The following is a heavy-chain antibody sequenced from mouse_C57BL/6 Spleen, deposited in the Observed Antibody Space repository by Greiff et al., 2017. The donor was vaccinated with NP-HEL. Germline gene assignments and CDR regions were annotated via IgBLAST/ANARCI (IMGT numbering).Heavy chain of an antibody. CDR1: GFSLTSYG. D-gene: IGHD1-1*01. J-gene: IGHJ3*01. CDR3: ATDYYYGSGAY. CDR2: IWGVGST. Sequence: VKLVESGPGLVAPSQSLSITCTVSGFSLTSYGVDWVRQSPGKSLEWLGVIWGVGSTNYNSALKSRLSISKDNSKSQVFLKMNSLQTDDTAMYYCATDYYYGSGAYWGQGTLVTVSA. V-gene: IGHV2-6*01.